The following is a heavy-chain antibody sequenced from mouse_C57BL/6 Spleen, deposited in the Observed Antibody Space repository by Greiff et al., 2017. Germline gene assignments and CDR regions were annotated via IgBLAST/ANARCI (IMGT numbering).Heavy chain of an antibody. D-gene: IGHD1-1*01. CDR3: ARRGVITTVVAHYYAMDY. CDR1: GYTFTGYW. V-gene: IGHV1-9*01. CDR2: ILPGSGST. Sequence: QVQLQQSGAELMKPGASVKLSCKATGYTFTGYWIEWVKQRPGHGLEWIGEILPGSGSTNYNEKFKGKATFTADTSSNTAYMQLSSLTTEDSAIYYCARRGVITTVVAHYYAMDYWGQGTSVTVSS. J-gene: IGHJ4*01.